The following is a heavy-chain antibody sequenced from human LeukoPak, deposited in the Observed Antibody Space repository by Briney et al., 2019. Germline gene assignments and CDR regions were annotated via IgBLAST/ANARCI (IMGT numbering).Heavy chain of an antibody. CDR3: AATGDYDSSGYYDY. CDR1: GFTLTSSA. CDR2: IDVGSGNT. Sequence: ASVKVSCKASGFTLTSSAMQWVRQARGQRLEWIGWIDVGSGNTNYAQKFQERVTITRDMSTSTAYMELSSLRSEDTAVYYCAATGDYDSSGYYDYWGQGTLVTVSS. D-gene: IGHD3-22*01. J-gene: IGHJ4*02. V-gene: IGHV1-58*02.